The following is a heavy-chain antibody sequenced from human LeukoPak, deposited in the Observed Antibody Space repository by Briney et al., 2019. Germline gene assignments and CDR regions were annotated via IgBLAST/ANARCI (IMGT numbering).Heavy chain of an antibody. Sequence: ASVKVSCKASGYTFTGYYMHWVRQAPGQGLEWMGWINPNSGGTNYAQKFQGWVTMTRDTSISTAYMELSRLRSDDTAVYYCARGYCSGGSCSEAAFDIWGQGTMVTVSS. D-gene: IGHD2-15*01. CDR3: ARGYCSGGSCSEAAFDI. V-gene: IGHV1-2*04. CDR1: GYTFTGYY. CDR2: INPNSGGT. J-gene: IGHJ3*02.